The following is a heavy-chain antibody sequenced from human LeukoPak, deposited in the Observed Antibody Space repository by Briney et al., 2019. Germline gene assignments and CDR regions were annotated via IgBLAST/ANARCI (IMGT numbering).Heavy chain of an antibody. CDR1: GTSVNSGSYY. Sequence: PSETLSLTCTVSGTSVNSGSYYWSWFRQHAGKGLEWIAYIFYTGSANYSPSLRSRVAISIDTSKNQFSLKLSSVTAADTAVYYCARDSNCAGGTCYDSWGQGTLVTVSS. CDR3: ARDSNCAGGTCYDS. V-gene: IGHV4-61*01. D-gene: IGHD2-15*01. J-gene: IGHJ4*02. CDR2: IFYTGSA.